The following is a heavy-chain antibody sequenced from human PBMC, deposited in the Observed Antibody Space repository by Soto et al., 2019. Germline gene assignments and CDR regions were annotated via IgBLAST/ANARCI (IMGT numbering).Heavy chain of an antibody. CDR2: ISSTASTI. Sequence: EVQLVESGGGLVQPGGSLRLSCAASGFPFSNFEMNWVRQAPGKGLEWISYISSTASTIYYADSVKGRFTISRDNAKNSLFLQMNSLRPEDTAVYYCAQGGENGGDRWGQGTLVTVSS. CDR3: AQGGENGGDR. CDR1: GFPFSNFE. V-gene: IGHV3-48*03. D-gene: IGHD2-8*01. J-gene: IGHJ5*02.